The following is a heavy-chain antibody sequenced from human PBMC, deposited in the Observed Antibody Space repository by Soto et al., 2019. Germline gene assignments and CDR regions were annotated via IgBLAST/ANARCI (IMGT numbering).Heavy chain of an antibody. CDR3: AREYESSTTD. D-gene: IGHD6-13*01. V-gene: IGHV4-30-2*01. J-gene: IGHJ4*02. CDR1: GGSISSGGYS. CDR2: IYHSGST. Sequence: SETLSLTCAVSGGSISSGGYSWSWIRQPPGKGLEWIGYIYHSGSTYYNPSHKSRATISVDTSKNQFSLKLTSVTAADTAVYYCAREYESSTTDWGQGTLVTVSS.